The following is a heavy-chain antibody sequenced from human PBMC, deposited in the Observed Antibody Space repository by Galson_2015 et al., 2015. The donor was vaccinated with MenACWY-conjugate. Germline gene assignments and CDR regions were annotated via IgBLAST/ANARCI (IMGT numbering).Heavy chain of an antibody. CDR1: GFTFSNFW. CDR2: IKQDGSEQ. J-gene: IGHJ4*02. D-gene: IGHD3-3*01. V-gene: IGHV3-7*03. Sequence: SLRLSCAASRFTSGFTFSNFWMNWVHQAPGKGLEWVANIKQDGSEQYYVDSVKGRFTISRDNAKNSLYLQMNSLRADDTAVYYCAGGGGFLVVNWGQGTLVTVSS. CDR3: AGGGGFLVVN.